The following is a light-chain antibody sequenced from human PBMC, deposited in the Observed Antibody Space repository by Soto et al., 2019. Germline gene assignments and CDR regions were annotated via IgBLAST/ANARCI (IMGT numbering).Light chain of an antibody. Sequence: QSVLTQPASVSGSPGQSITISCTGTSSDVGGYNYVSWYQQHPGKAPKLMIYEVSNRPSGVSNRFSGSKSGNTASLTISGLQAEDEAYYYCSSYTSSSNWVFGGGTKLTVL. J-gene: IGLJ3*02. CDR3: SSYTSSSNWV. CDR2: EVS. V-gene: IGLV2-14*01. CDR1: SSDVGGYNY.